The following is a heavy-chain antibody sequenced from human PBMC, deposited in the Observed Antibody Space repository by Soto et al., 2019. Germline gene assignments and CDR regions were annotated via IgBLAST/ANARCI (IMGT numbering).Heavy chain of an antibody. V-gene: IGHV4-31*03. CDR3: ARDGVERLQLWSEAQKEDYYYYYGMDV. CDR1: GGSISSGGYY. D-gene: IGHD5-18*01. CDR2: IYYSGST. Sequence: PSETLSLTCTVSGGSISSGGYYWSWIRQHPGKGLEWIGYIYYSGSTYYNPSLKSRVTISVDTSKNQFSLKLSSVTAADTAVYYCARDGVERLQLWSEAQKEDYYYYYGMDVWGQGTTVTVS. J-gene: IGHJ6*02.